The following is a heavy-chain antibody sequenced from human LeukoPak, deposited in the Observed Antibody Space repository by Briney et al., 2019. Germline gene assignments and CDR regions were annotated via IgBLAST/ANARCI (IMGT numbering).Heavy chain of an antibody. CDR2: ISGSGGST. CDR1: GFTFSSYA. J-gene: IGHJ4*02. D-gene: IGHD4-17*01. CDR3: AIQETTVTTYDY. Sequence: GGSLRLSCAATGFTFSSYAMSWVRQAPGKGLEWVSAISGSGGSTYYADSVKGRFTISRDNSKNTLYLQMNSLRAEDTAVYYCAIQETTVTTYDYWGQGTLVTVSS. V-gene: IGHV3-23*01.